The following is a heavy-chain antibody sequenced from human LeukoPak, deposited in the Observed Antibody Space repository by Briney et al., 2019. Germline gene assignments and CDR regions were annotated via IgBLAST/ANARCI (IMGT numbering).Heavy chain of an antibody. CDR3: VLADILTGYYGVDY. Sequence: GASVKVSCKASGYSFISYDINWVRQATGQGLEWMGWMIPNTGNTGYAQKFQGRVAMTRSTSITTAYMELSSLRSEDTAVYYCVLADILTGYYGVDYWGQGTLVTVSS. CDR2: MIPNTGNT. J-gene: IGHJ4*02. CDR1: GYSFISYD. D-gene: IGHD3-9*01. V-gene: IGHV1-8*01.